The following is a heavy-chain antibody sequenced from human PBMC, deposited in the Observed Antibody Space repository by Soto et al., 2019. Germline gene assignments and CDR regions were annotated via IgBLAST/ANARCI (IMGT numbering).Heavy chain of an antibody. CDR2: INYNGNT. CDR1: GGSISTYY. D-gene: IGHD3-10*01. Sequence: QVQLQESGPGLVKPSETLSLTCTVSGGSISTYYWSWIRQPPGKGLEWIGSINYNGNTNYNPSMTRALTISVDSSKNQGSLRLNSVTAADTAVYYCARDSERVRGVDYFDYWCQGTLVIVSA. CDR3: ARDSERVRGVDYFDY. V-gene: IGHV4-59*12. J-gene: IGHJ4*02.